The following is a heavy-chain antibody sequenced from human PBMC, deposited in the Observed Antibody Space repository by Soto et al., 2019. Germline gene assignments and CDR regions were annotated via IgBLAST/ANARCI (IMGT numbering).Heavy chain of an antibody. CDR3: ARHGSY. J-gene: IGHJ4*02. V-gene: IGHV4-39*01. CDR2: IDSSGTT. CDR1: GVSISNTSYY. Sequence: QLQLQESGPGLVNPSETLSLICTVSGVSISNTSYYWGWIRQPPGKRLEWIGTIDSSGTTYYNPSLKGRVTITVATSKNHFSLKLASVTAADAAVYYCARHGSYWGQGTLVTVSS.